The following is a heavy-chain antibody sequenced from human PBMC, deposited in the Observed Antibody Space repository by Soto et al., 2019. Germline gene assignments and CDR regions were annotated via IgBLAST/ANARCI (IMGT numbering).Heavy chain of an antibody. CDR3: ARDPSYCSSTSCYFGAWDYYYMDV. D-gene: IGHD2-2*01. CDR1: GFTFSSYS. CDR2: ISSSSSYI. V-gene: IGHV3-21*01. Sequence: GGSLRLSCAASGFTFSSYSMNWVRQAPGKGLEWVSSISSSSSYIYYADSVKGRFTISRDNAKNSLYLQMNSLRAEDTAVYYCARDPSYCSSTSCYFGAWDYYYMDVWGKGTTVTVSS. J-gene: IGHJ6*03.